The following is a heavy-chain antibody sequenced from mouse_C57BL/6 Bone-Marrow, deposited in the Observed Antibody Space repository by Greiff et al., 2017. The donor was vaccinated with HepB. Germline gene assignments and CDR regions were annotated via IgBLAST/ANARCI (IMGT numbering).Heavy chain of an antibody. CDR1: GYSITSGYY. CDR2: ISYDGSN. J-gene: IGHJ3*01. Sequence: ESGPGLVKPSQSLSLTCSVTGYSITSGYYWNWIRQFPGNKLEWMGYISYDGSNNYNPSLKNRISITRDTSKNQFFLKLNSVTTEDTATYYCASASSGYGFAYWGQGTLVTVSA. D-gene: IGHD3-2*02. CDR3: ASASSGYGFAY. V-gene: IGHV3-6*01.